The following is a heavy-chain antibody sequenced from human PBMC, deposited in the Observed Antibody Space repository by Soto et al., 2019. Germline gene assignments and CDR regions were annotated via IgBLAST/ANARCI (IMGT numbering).Heavy chain of an antibody. CDR1: GGTFSSYA. V-gene: IGHV1-69*06. D-gene: IGHD2-15*01. CDR2: IIPIFGTA. Sequence: ASVKVSCKASGGTFSSYAISWVRQAPGQGLEWMGGIIPIFGTANYAQKFQGRVTITADKSTSTAYMELSSLRSEDTAVYYCASLPLGYCSGGSCRGYYYYGMDVWGQGTTVTVSS. J-gene: IGHJ6*02. CDR3: ASLPLGYCSGGSCRGYYYYGMDV.